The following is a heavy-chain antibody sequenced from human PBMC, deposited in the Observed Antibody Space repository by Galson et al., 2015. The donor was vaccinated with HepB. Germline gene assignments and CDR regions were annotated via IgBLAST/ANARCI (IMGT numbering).Heavy chain of an antibody. CDR1: GFTFSSSD. Sequence: SLRLSCAASGFTFSSSDMHWVRQAPGKGLEWVAVISYDGSNKYYSDSVKGRFTISRDNSKNTLYLQVNSLRAEDTAVYYCARDRGYGDYLDYWGQGALVTVSS. D-gene: IGHD4-17*01. J-gene: IGHJ4*02. V-gene: IGHV3-30*04. CDR2: ISYDGSNK. CDR3: ARDRGYGDYLDY.